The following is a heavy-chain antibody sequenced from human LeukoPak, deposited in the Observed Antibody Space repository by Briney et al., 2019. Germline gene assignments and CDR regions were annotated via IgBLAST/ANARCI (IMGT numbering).Heavy chain of an antibody. CDR1: GGSISSGDYY. CDR2: IYYSGST. V-gene: IGHV4-30-4*08. D-gene: IGHD2-2*02. J-gene: IGHJ3*02. CDR3: ARERLNQLLYFDAFDI. Sequence: SETLSLTCTVSGGSISSGDYYWSWIRHPPGKGLEWIGYIYYSGSTYYNPSLKSRVTISVDTSKNQFSLKLSSVTAADTAVYYCARERLNQLLYFDAFDIWGQGTMVTVSS.